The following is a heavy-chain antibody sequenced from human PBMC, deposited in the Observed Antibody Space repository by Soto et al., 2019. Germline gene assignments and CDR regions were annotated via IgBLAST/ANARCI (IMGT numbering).Heavy chain of an antibody. CDR3: ATVFYGAYVGSFAFDI. CDR1: GYTLTELS. Sequence: ASVKVSCKVSGYTLTELSMHWVRQAPGKGLEWMGGFDPEDGETIYAQKFQGRVTMTEDTSTDTAYMELSSLRSEDTAVYYCATVFYGAYVGSFAFDIWGQGTMVTVSS. CDR2: FDPEDGET. D-gene: IGHD4-17*01. V-gene: IGHV1-24*01. J-gene: IGHJ3*02.